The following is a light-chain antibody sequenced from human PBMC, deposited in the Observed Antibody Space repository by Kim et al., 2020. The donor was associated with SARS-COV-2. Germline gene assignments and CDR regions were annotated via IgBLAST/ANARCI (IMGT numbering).Light chain of an antibody. CDR3: SAWDSSLSAVV. CDR1: SNNVGNQG. V-gene: IGLV10-54*01. Sequence: QAGLTQPPSVSKGLRQTATLTCTGNSNNVGNQGAAWLQQHQGNPPKLLSYRNNNRPSGISERLSASRSGNTASLTITGLQPEDEADYYCSAWDSSLSAVVFGGGTQLTVL. CDR2: RNN. J-gene: IGLJ2*01.